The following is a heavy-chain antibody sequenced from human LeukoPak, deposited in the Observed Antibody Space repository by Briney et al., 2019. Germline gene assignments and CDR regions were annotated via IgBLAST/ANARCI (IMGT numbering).Heavy chain of an antibody. CDR3: ARLQRITMAGPDYWYFDL. CDR1: GDSINSYY. J-gene: IGHJ2*01. CDR2: IYYSGTT. Sequence: SETLSLTCTVSGDSINSYYWSWIRQPPEKGLEWIGYIYYSGTTSYNPSLKGRVTISVDTSKTQFSPKMNSVTAADTAVYYCARLQRITMAGPDYWYFDLWGRGTLVTVSS. D-gene: IGHD3-10*01. V-gene: IGHV4-59*01.